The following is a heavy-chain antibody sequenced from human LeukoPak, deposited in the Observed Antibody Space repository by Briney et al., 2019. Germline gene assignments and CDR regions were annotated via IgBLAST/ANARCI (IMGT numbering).Heavy chain of an antibody. CDR2: ISAYNGNT. Sequence: ASVKVSYKASGYTFTSYGISWVRQAPGQGLEWMGWISAYNGNTNYAQKLQGRVTMTTDTSTSTAYMELRSLRSDDTAVYYCARVPSPYYYDSSGYYNYFDYWGQGTLVTVSS. CDR3: ARVPSPYYYDSSGYYNYFDY. V-gene: IGHV1-18*01. D-gene: IGHD3-22*01. CDR1: GYTFTSYG. J-gene: IGHJ4*02.